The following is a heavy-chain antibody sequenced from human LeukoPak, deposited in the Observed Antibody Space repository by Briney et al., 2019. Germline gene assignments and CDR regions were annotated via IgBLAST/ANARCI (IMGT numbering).Heavy chain of an antibody. V-gene: IGHV1-2*02. D-gene: IGHD2-2*02. CDR2: MNPNNGGI. J-gene: IGHJ4*02. Sequence: ASVKVSCKASRYTFTDYYIHWVRQAPGQGLKWMGWMNPNNGGINYAQEFQGRVTMTRDTSISTAYMELGGLRSDDTAVYYCARDSQTVYQYFFDFWGQGTLVTVSS. CDR3: ARDSQTVYQYFFDF. CDR1: RYTFTDYY.